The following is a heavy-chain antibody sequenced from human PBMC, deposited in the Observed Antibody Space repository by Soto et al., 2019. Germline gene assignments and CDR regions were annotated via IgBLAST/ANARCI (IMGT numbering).Heavy chain of an antibody. CDR1: GGTFSTYA. Sequence: QVQLVQSGAEVKKPGSSVKVSCKAPGGTFSTYAISWVRQAPGQGLEWLGRIIPILDIASYAQKFQGRVNITADKSTNTVYMELSSLRSEDTAVYFCARSLGLCTGSGCRDYWGQGTLVSVSP. CDR2: IIPILDIA. V-gene: IGHV1-69*09. J-gene: IGHJ4*02. CDR3: ARSLGLCTGSGCRDY. D-gene: IGHD2-8*02.